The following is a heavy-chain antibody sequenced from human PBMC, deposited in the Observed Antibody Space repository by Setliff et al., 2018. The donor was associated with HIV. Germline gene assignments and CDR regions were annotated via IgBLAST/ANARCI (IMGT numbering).Heavy chain of an antibody. CDR2: MTPESGDT. CDR3: ARGGGYNFWSGYNTMYYFDY. D-gene: IGHD3-3*01. J-gene: IGHJ4*02. CDR1: GYTFTNFD. Sequence: ASVKVSCKASGYTFTNFDINWVRQATGQGLEWMGWMTPESGDTGYAQKFQDRVTITRNTSINTAYMELNSLKSDDTAVCYCARGGGYNFWSGYNTMYYFDYWGQGTLVTVSS. V-gene: IGHV1-8*03.